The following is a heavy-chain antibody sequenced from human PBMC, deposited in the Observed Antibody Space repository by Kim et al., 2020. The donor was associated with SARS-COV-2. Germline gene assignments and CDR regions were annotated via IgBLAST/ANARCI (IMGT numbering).Heavy chain of an antibody. CDR1: GFTFSDYY. Sequence: GGSPRLSCAASGFTFSDYYMSWIRQAPGKGLEWVSYISSSGSTIYYADSVKGRFTISRDNAKNSLYLQMNSLRAEDTAVYYCARDGIAAAGKYYYYGMDVWGQGTTVTVSS. CDR2: ISSSGSTI. CDR3: ARDGIAAAGKYYYYGMDV. V-gene: IGHV3-11*04. D-gene: IGHD6-13*01. J-gene: IGHJ6*02.